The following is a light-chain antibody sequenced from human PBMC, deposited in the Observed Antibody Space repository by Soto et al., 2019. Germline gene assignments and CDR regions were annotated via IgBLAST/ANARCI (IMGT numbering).Light chain of an antibody. CDR3: ISYTSSSPYV. CDR1: SSDVGGYNY. J-gene: IGLJ1*01. CDR2: DVS. Sequence: QSVLTQPPSVSGAPGQRVTISCTGTSSDVGGYNYVSWYQHHPGKAPKLIIFDVSNRPSGISNRFSGSKSGNTASLTISGLQAEDEADYYCISYTSSSPYVFXTGTKVTVL. V-gene: IGLV2-14*03.